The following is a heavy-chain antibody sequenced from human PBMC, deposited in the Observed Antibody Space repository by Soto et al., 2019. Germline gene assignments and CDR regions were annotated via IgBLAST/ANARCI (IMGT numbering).Heavy chain of an antibody. J-gene: IGHJ4*02. D-gene: IGHD2-15*01. V-gene: IGHV3-43D*04. CDR2: ISWDGGST. CDR1: GFTFDDYA. Sequence: EVQLVESGGVVVQPGGSLRLSCAASGFTFDDYAMHWVRQAPGKGLEWVSLISWDGGSTYYADSVKGRFTIPRDNSKNSLYLQMNSLRAEDTALYYCAKVKDIVVVVAALDYWGQGTLVTVSS. CDR3: AKVKDIVVVVAALDY.